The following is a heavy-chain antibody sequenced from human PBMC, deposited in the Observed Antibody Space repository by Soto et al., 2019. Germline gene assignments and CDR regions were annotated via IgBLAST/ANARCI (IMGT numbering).Heavy chain of an antibody. V-gene: IGHV6-1*01. CDR2: TYYRSKWYN. CDR1: VYSVSSNSAA. CDR3: ARMIAEAGNYHHYLMDV. J-gene: IGHJ6*02. D-gene: IGHD6-13*01. Sequence: PSQSLSLTCASSVYSVSSNSAAWDWISQSPSRGLEWLGRTYYRSKWYNDYAVSVKSRITINPDTFKNQFSLQLNSVTPEDTAVYYCARMIAEAGNYHHYLMDVWAPGNTVTXS.